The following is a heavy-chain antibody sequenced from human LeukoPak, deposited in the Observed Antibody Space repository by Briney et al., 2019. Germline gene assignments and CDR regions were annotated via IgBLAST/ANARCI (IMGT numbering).Heavy chain of an antibody. J-gene: IGHJ4*02. Sequence: GGSLRLSCAASGFTFSSYSMNWVRQAPGKGLEWVSSISSSSSYIYYADSVKGRFTISRDNAKNSLYLQMNSLRAEDTAVYYCARAMMVVTNLWGVFDYWGQGTLVTVSS. CDR2: ISSSSSYI. D-gene: IGHD3-22*01. V-gene: IGHV3-21*01. CDR1: GFTFSSYS. CDR3: ARAMMVVTNLWGVFDY.